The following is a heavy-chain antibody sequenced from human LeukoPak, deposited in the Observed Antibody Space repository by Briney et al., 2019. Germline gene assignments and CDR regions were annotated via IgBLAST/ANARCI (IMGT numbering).Heavy chain of an antibody. D-gene: IGHD6-19*01. J-gene: IGHJ4*02. CDR1: GFIFNNYA. CDR3: AKDNRRHYTSGPNPDSLH. V-gene: IGHV3-9*01. Sequence: GRSLRLSCAGSGFIFNNYAMHWVRQPPGKGLEWVSGISWNSGSIDYADSVKGRFAISRDNAKNSLYLQMNSLRVEDTAFYYCAKDNRRHYTSGPNPDSLHWGQGALVTVSS. CDR2: ISWNSGSI.